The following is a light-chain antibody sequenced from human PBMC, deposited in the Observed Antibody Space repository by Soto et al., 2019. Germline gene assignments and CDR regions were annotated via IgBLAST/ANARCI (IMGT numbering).Light chain of an antibody. Sequence: QSVLTQPPSASGTPGQRVTISCSGSSSNIGRNAVTWYQQLPGTAPKVFVYSDNQRPSAVPDRFSGSKSGTSASLAISGLQAEDEADYYCTSYVGSNIWVFGGGTKLTVL. CDR2: SDN. V-gene: IGLV1-44*01. CDR3: TSYVGSNIWV. CDR1: SSNIGRNA. J-gene: IGLJ3*02.